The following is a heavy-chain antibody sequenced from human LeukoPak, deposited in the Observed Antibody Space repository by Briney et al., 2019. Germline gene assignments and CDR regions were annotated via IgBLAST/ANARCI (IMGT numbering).Heavy chain of an antibody. CDR3: AKEVPYSNNWITVDY. V-gene: IGHV3-23*01. D-gene: IGHD6-13*01. Sequence: GGSLRLSCAASGFTFSRYAMSWVRQAPGKGLECVSRITPGGSAYYPDSVKGRFAISRDNSKNTLYLQINSLRAEDTAVYFCAKEVPYSNNWITVDYWGRGTLVTVSS. CDR2: ITPGGSA. CDR1: GFTFSRYA. J-gene: IGHJ4*02.